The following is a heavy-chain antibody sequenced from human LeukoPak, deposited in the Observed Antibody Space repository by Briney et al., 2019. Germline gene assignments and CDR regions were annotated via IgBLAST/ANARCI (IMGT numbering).Heavy chain of an antibody. D-gene: IGHD2-2*02. CDR2: ISAYNGNT. Sequence: GASVKVSCKASGYTFTSYGISWVRQAPGQGLEWMGWISAYNGNTNYAQKLQGRVTMTTDTSTSTAYMELRSLRSDDTAVYYCARVLAYCSSTSCYTGESWFDPWGQGTLVTVSS. V-gene: IGHV1-18*01. CDR3: ARVLAYCSSTSCYTGESWFDP. J-gene: IGHJ5*02. CDR1: GYTFTSYG.